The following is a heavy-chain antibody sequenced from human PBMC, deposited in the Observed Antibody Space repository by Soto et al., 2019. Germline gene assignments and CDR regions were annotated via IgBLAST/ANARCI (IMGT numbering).Heavy chain of an antibody. CDR2: IKTELDGGIT. V-gene: IGHV3-15*01. J-gene: IGHJ3*02. CDR1: GFTFSNAW. CDR3: TTNDDFDI. Sequence: GGSLRLSCAASGFTFSNAWMSWVRQAPGKGLEWVGRIKTELDGGITDYAAPVKGRFTISRDDSKTTLYLQMTSLKIEDTAVYYCTTNDDFDIWGQRTTVPVSS.